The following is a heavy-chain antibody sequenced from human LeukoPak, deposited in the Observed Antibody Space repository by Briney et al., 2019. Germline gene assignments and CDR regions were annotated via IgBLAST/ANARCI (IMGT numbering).Heavy chain of an antibody. CDR3: ARDSPSHIAAADGTHIDY. V-gene: IGHV1-46*01. CDR2: INPSAGST. CDR1: GYTFTSYY. D-gene: IGHD6-13*01. Sequence: GASVKVSCKASGYTFTSYYMHWVRQAPGQGLEWMGIINPSAGSTSYAQNFQGRVTMTRDMSTSTVYMELSSLRSEDTAVYYCARDSPSHIAAADGTHIDYWGQATLVTVSS. J-gene: IGHJ4*02.